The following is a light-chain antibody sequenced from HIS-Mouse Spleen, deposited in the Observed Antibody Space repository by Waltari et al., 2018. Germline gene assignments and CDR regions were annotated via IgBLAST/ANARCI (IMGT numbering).Light chain of an antibody. CDR2: GKN. Sequence: SSELTQDPAVSVALGQTVRITCQGDSLRSYYASWYQQKPGTAPVLVIYGKNNRPSRIPDLFSGSNSGNTASLTITGAQAEDEADYYCNSRDSSGNHVVFGGGTKLTVL. V-gene: IGLV3-19*01. CDR3: NSRDSSGNHVV. CDR1: SLRSYY. J-gene: IGLJ2*01.